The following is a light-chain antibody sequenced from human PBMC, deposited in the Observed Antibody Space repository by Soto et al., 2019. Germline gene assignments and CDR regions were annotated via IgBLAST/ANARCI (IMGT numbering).Light chain of an antibody. J-gene: IGLJ2*01. CDR1: NIGSKS. Sequence: SYELTQPPSVSVAPGKTARITCGGNNIGSKSVHWYQQKPGQAPVLVIYYDSDRPSGIPERLSGSNSGNTATPTISRVEAGDEADYYCQVWDSSSDRDVVFGGGTKLTVL. CDR3: QVWDSSSDRDVV. V-gene: IGLV3-21*04. CDR2: YDS.